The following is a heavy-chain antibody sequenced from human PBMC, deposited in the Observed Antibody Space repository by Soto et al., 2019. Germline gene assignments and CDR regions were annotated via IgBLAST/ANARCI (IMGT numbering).Heavy chain of an antibody. CDR1: GVSISSYY. CDR3: ARDSSSAPLGVFAP. V-gene: IGHV4-59*01. CDR2: IYYSGST. Sequence: QVQLQESGPGLVKPSETLSLTCTVSGVSISSYYWSWIRQPPGKGLEWIGYIYYSGSTNYNPSLQSRVTISVDTSKNQFSLRLSSVTAADTAVYYCARDSSSAPLGVFAPWGQGTLVTVSS. D-gene: IGHD6-6*01. J-gene: IGHJ5*02.